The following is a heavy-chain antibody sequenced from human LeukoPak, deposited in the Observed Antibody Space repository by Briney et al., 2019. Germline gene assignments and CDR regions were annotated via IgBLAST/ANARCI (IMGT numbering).Heavy chain of an antibody. CDR1: GFTFSSYE. CDR3: TRLYSSSSGKAFDI. J-gene: IGHJ3*02. Sequence: TGGSLRLSCAASGFTFSSYEMNWVRQAPGKGLEWVSYISCSGRTIYYADSVKRRFTISRDNAKNSLYLQMTGMGAEDTAVYYCTRLYSSSSGKAFDIWGQGTMVTVSS. V-gene: IGHV3-48*03. CDR2: ISCSGRTI. D-gene: IGHD6-6*01.